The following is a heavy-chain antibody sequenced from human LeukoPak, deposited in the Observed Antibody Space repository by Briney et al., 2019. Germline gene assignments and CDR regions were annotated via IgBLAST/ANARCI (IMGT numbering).Heavy chain of an antibody. Sequence: SETLSLTCTVPGGSISSYYWSWIRQPPGKGLEWIGYIYYSGSTNYNPSLKSRVTISVDTSKNQFSLKLSSVTAADTAVYYCARARVRAFDIWGQGTMVTVSS. J-gene: IGHJ3*02. D-gene: IGHD4/OR15-4a*01. CDR2: IYYSGST. CDR1: GGSISSYY. CDR3: ARARVRAFDI. V-gene: IGHV4-59*01.